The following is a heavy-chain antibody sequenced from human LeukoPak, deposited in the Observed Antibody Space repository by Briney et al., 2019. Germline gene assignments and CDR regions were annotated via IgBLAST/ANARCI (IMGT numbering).Heavy chain of an antibody. CDR3: VTYYYDSSGYKTDY. V-gene: IGHV4-59*01. CDR1: GXSISSYY. CDR2: IYYSGST. D-gene: IGHD3-22*01. J-gene: IGHJ4*02. Sequence: PSETLSLTCTVSGXSISSYYRSWIRQPPGKGLEWIGYIYYSGSTNYNPSLKSRVTISVDTSKNQFSLKLSSVTAADTAVYYCVTYYYDSSGYKTDYWGQGTLVTVSS.